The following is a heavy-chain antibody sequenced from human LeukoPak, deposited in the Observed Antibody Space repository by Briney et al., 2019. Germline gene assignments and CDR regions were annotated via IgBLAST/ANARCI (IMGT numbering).Heavy chain of an antibody. Sequence: GGSLRLSCEASGFTFSTFPMHWVRQTPDEGLEWVAVISDDGRDIYYADSVKGRFTISRDNSKNTLYLQMNSLSPEDTAVVYCARVGRVSIYPSYMDVWGKGTTVTVSS. V-gene: IGHV3-30*04. CDR2: ISDDGRDI. CDR3: ARVGRVSIYPSYMDV. J-gene: IGHJ6*03. D-gene: IGHD6-6*01. CDR1: GFTFSTFP.